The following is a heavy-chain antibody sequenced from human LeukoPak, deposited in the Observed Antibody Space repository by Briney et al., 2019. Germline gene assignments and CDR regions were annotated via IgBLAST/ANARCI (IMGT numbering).Heavy chain of an antibody. CDR1: GGTFSSYA. D-gene: IGHD3-10*01. Sequence: SVKVSCKASGGTFSSYAISWVRQAPGQGLEWMGGIIPIFGTANYAQKFQGRVTITADESTSTAYMELSSLRSEDTAVYYCARDRFGVPGASWFDPWGQGALVTVSS. V-gene: IGHV1-69*13. CDR2: IIPIFGTA. J-gene: IGHJ5*02. CDR3: ARDRFGVPGASWFDP.